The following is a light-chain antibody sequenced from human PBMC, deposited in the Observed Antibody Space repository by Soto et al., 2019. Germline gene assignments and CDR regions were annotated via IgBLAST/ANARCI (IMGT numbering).Light chain of an antibody. CDR2: DAS. J-gene: IGKJ2*01. V-gene: IGKV1-5*01. CDR1: QHINTW. CDR3: QQYHSYPYT. Sequence: DIQITQSPYTLSASVGDRVTITCRASQHINTWLAWYQQKSGKAPKLLMYDASSLESGVPSRFSGSSSGTEFTLTISSVQPGDFATYYCQQYHSYPYTFGQGTKADIK.